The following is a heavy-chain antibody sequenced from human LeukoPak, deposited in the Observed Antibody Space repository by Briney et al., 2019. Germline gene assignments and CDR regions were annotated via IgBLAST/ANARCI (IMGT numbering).Heavy chain of an antibody. J-gene: IGHJ5*02. CDR2: IIPIFGTA. V-gene: IGHV1-69*13. CDR3: ASHTTVTMEYNWFDP. CDR1: GYTFTSCY. D-gene: IGHD4-17*01. Sequence: SVKVSCKASGYTFTSCYMHWVRQAPGQGLEWMGGIIPIFGTANYAQKFRGRVTITADESTSTAYMELSSLRSEDTAVYYCASHTTVTMEYNWFDPWGQGTLVTVSS.